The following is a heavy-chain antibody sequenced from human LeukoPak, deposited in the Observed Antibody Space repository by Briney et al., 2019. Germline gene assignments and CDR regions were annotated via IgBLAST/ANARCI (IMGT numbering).Heavy chain of an antibody. Sequence: ASVKVSCKASGYTFTSYYMHWVRQAPGQGLEWMGIINPSGGSTSYAQKFQGRVTMTRDTSTSTVYMELSSLRSEDTAVYCCARVGAGADFDYWGQGTLVTVSS. CDR3: ARVGAGADFDY. CDR1: GYTFTSYY. CDR2: INPSGGST. V-gene: IGHV1-46*01. J-gene: IGHJ4*02. D-gene: IGHD1-26*01.